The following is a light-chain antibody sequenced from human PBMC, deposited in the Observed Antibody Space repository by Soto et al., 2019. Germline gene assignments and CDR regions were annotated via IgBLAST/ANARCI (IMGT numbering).Light chain of an antibody. CDR2: GAS. CDR1: QSVTNS. Sequence: EIVRTQSPVTLSVSPGERASVSCRASQSVTNSSVAWYQQKPGQAPRLLIFGASTRAAGIPARFSGSGSGTEFTLTISSLQSEDFAVYYCQQYSTWPLTFGGGTKVDIK. V-gene: IGKV3-15*01. J-gene: IGKJ4*01. CDR3: QQYSTWPLT.